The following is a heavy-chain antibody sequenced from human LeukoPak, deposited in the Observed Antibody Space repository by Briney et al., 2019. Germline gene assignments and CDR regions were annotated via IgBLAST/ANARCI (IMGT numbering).Heavy chain of an antibody. CDR1: ELTFSSYA. V-gene: IGHV3-23*01. D-gene: IGHD1-26*01. CDR3: AKGHSAHGTGFDY. CDR2: VSDSGGST. Sequence: GGSLRLSCAASELTFSSYAMSWVRQAPGKGLDWVSTVSDSGGSTYYADSVKGRFTVSRDNSRDTLYLQMNSLRAEDTAVYYCAKGHSAHGTGFDYWGQGTLVTVSS. J-gene: IGHJ4*02.